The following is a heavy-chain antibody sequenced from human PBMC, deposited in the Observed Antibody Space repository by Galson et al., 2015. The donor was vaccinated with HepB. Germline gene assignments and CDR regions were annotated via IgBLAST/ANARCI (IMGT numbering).Heavy chain of an antibody. CDR3: AKDWVRYSSADNYFDY. V-gene: IGHV3-30*18. CDR2: ISYDGSNK. CDR1: GFTFSSYD. D-gene: IGHD6-25*01. J-gene: IGHJ4*02. Sequence: SLRLSCAASGFTFSSYDMHWVRQAPGKGLEWVAVISYDGSNKYYADSVKGRFTISRDNSKNTLYLQMNSLRAEDTAVYYCAKDWVRYSSADNYFDYWGQGTLVTVSS.